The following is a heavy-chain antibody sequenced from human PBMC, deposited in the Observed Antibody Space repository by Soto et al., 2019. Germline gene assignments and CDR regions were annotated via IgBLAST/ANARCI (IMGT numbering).Heavy chain of an antibody. V-gene: IGHV3-48*02. CDR3: AKDGGSFYYDGMDV. CDR1: GFTFSSYN. D-gene: IGHD2-15*01. Sequence: EVQLVESGGGLVQPGGSLRLSCAASGFTFSSYNMNWVRQAPGKGLEWIADISKSSTTINYADSVKGRFTISRDNAKNFLYLRMNSLRHEDTAVYYCAKDGGSFYYDGMDVWGEGTTVTVSS. CDR2: ISKSSTTI. J-gene: IGHJ6*04.